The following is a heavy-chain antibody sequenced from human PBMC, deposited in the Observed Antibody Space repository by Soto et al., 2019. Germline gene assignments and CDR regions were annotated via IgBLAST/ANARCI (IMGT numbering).Heavy chain of an antibody. V-gene: IGHV1-3*01. J-gene: IGHJ3*01. CDR2: INAGNDYT. CDR1: GYTFTNYA. CDR3: ARGAPLMAVVAPLPGSPFDF. D-gene: IGHD3-22*01. Sequence: QVPLLQSGAEVKKPGASVKVSCKASGYTFTNYAMHWVRQAPGQGLEWMGWINAGNDYTQYSQKFRGRVTFTRDISASAAFMELSSPTSEDTAVYYCARGAPLMAVVAPLPGSPFDFWGQGTLVTVSS.